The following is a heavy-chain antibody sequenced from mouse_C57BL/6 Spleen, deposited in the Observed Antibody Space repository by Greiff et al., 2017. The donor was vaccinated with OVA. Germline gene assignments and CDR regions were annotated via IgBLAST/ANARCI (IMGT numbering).Heavy chain of an antibody. CDR2: IDPETGGT. D-gene: IGHD2-12*01. V-gene: IGHV1-15*01. CDR1: GYTFTDYE. CDR3: TRRGGRRYFDV. Sequence: QVQLQQSGAELVRPGASVTLSCKASGYTFTDYEMHWVKQTPVHGLEWIGAIDPETGGTAYNQKFKGKAILTADKSSSTAYMELRSLTSEDSAVDYCTRRGGRRYFDVWGTGTTVTVSS. J-gene: IGHJ1*03.